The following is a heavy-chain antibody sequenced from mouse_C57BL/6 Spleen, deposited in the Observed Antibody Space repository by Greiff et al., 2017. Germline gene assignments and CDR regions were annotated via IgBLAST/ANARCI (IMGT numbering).Heavy chain of an antibody. CDR2: INPNNGGT. V-gene: IGHV1-18*01. J-gene: IGHJ4*01. CDR3: ARTAFYYGNWWAMDY. Sequence: VQLQQSGPELVKPGASVKIPCKASGYTFTDYNMDWVKQSHGKSLEWIGDINPNNGGTNYNQKFKGKAALTVDKSSSTAYMELRSLTSEDSAVYYCARTAFYYGNWWAMDYWGQGTSVTVSS. D-gene: IGHD2-1*01. CDR1: GYTFTDYN.